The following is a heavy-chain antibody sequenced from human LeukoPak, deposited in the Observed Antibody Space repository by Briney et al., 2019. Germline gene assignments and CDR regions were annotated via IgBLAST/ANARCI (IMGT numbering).Heavy chain of an antibody. Sequence: GGSLRLSCAASGFTFSSYEMNWVRQAPGKGLEWVSYISSSGSTIYYADSVKGRFTISRDNAKNSLYLQMNSLRAEDTAVYYCAKEVGYSYGSDQYYFDYWGQGTLVTVSS. J-gene: IGHJ4*02. CDR3: AKEVGYSYGSDQYYFDY. V-gene: IGHV3-48*03. D-gene: IGHD5-18*01. CDR2: ISSSGSTI. CDR1: GFTFSSYE.